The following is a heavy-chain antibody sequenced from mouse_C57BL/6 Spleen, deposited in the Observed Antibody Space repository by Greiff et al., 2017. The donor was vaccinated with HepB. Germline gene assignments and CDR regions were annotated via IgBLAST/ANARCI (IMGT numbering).Heavy chain of an antibody. CDR1: GFTFSDYY. CDR2: INYDGSST. J-gene: IGHJ2*01. CDR3: ARDRRGYFDY. Sequence: EVQLQESEGGLVQPGSSMKLSCTASGFTFSDYYMAWVRQVPEKGLEWVANINYDGSSTYYLDSLKSRFIISRDNAKNILYLQMSRLKSEDTATYYCARDRRGYFDYWGQGTTLTVSS. V-gene: IGHV5-16*01.